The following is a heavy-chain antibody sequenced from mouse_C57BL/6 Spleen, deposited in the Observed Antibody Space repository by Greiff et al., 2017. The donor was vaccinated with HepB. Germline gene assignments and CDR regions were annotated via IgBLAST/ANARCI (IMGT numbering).Heavy chain of an antibody. D-gene: IGHD1-1*01. CDR3: APFITTVVDLYFDV. CDR2: IHPNSGST. CDR1: GYTFTSYW. Sequence: QVQLQQSGAELVKPGASVKLSCKASGYTFTSYWMHWVKQRPGQGLEWIGMIHPNSGSTNYNEKFKSKATLTVDKSSSTAYMQLSSLTSEDSAVYYCAPFITTVVDLYFDVWGTGTTVTVSS. J-gene: IGHJ1*03. V-gene: IGHV1-64*01.